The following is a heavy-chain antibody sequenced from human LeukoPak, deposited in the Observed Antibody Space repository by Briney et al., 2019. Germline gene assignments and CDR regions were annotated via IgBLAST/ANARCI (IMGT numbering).Heavy chain of an antibody. CDR3: ARALRFLEWLPYYFDY. V-gene: IGHV4-59*12. J-gene: IGHJ4*02. CDR2: IYYSGST. Sequence: SETLSLTCTVSGESISGFYWTWIRQPPGKGLEWIGYIYYSGSTNYNPSLKSRVTISVDTSKNQFSLKLSSVTAADTAVYYCARALRFLEWLPYYFDYWGQGTLVTVSS. CDR1: GESISGFY. D-gene: IGHD3-3*01.